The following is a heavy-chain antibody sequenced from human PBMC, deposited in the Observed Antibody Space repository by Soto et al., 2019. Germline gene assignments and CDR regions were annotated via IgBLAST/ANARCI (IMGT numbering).Heavy chain of an antibody. CDR2: IHHSGTT. D-gene: IGHD3-16*01. Sequence: PETLSLTCAVSGGSISSDYWWSWVRQPPGKGLEWIGEIHHSGTTNYIPSLHRRVTMSVDKSNNQCSLKVSAVTAADTAGYYCARGSHYVWGHWGQGTVVTVSS. J-gene: IGHJ4*02. V-gene: IGHV4-4*03. CDR3: ARGSHYVWGH. CDR1: GGSISSDYW.